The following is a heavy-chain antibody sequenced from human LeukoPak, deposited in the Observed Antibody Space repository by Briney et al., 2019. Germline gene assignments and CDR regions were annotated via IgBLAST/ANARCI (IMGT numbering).Heavy chain of an antibody. CDR2: IYHSGST. CDR3: AREGSTPY. J-gene: IGHJ4*02. CDR1: GGSISSSSYY. D-gene: IGHD3-10*01. V-gene: IGHV4-39*07. Sequence: SETLSLTCTVSGGSISSSSYYWGWIRQPPGKGLEWIGSIYHSGSTYYNPSLKSRVTMSVDTSKKQFSLKLSSVTAADTAVYYCAREGSTPYWGQGTLVIVSS.